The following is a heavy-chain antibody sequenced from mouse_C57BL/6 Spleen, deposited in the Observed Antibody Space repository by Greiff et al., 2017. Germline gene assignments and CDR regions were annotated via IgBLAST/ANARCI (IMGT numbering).Heavy chain of an antibody. V-gene: IGHV2-2*01. Sequence: QVQLQQSGPGLVQPSQSLSITCTVSGFSLTSYGVHWVRQSPGKGLEWLGVIWSGGSTDYNAAFICRLSISKDNSKSQVFFTMNSLQADDTDIYYCASPIYYGYDYAMDYWGQGTSVTVSS. J-gene: IGHJ4*01. CDR2: IWSGGST. CDR3: ASPIYYGYDYAMDY. D-gene: IGHD2-2*01. CDR1: GFSLTSYG.